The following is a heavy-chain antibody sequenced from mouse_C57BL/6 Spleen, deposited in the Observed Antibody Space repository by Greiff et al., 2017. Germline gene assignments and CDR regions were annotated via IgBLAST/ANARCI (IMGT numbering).Heavy chain of an antibody. J-gene: IGHJ4*01. V-gene: IGHV1-19*01. CDR2: INPYNGGT. CDR3: ARDGLRGYYYAMDY. D-gene: IGHD2-4*01. Sequence: EVQLQQSGPVLVKPGASVKMSCKASGYTFTDYYMNWVKQSHGKSLEWIGVINPYNGGTSYNQKFKGKATLTVDKSSSTAYMELNSLTSEDSAVYYCARDGLRGYYYAMDYWGQGTSVTVSS. CDR1: GYTFTDYY.